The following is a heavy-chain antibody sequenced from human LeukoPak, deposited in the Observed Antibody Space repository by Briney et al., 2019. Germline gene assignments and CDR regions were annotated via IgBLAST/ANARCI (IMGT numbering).Heavy chain of an antibody. J-gene: IGHJ4*02. D-gene: IGHD4-17*01. V-gene: IGHV3-23*01. CDR1: GFTFSSYA. CDR3: AKDYSTVTTSWPGDY. CDR2: VSGSGAGT. Sequence: GGSLRLSCAASGFTFSSYAMSWVRQPPGKGMEWVSGVSGSGAGTYYADSVKGRFTISRDNSKNMLYLQMNSLRAEDTAVYYCAKDYSTVTTSWPGDYWGQGTQVTVSS.